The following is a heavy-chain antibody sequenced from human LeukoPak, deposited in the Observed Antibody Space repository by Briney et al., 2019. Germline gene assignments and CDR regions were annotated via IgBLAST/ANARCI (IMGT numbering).Heavy chain of an antibody. J-gene: IGHJ4*02. CDR1: GFTFNSYW. D-gene: IGHD6-19*01. Sequence: PGGSLRLSCAASGFTFNSYWMNWVRQAPGKGLEWAANIKQDGSEKYYVDSVRGRFTISRDNAENSLYLQMNSLRAEDTAVYYCATHWRYNTGWDDSGGYWGQGTLVTVSS. CDR3: ATHWRYNTGWDDSGGY. V-gene: IGHV3-7*01. CDR2: IKQDGSEK.